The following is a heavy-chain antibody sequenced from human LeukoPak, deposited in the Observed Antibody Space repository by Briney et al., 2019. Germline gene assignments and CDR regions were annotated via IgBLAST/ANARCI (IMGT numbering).Heavy chain of an antibody. V-gene: IGHV4-39*02. J-gene: IGHJ4*02. CDR1: GVSTSSSSFF. Sequence: SETLSLTCTVSGVSTSSSSFFWTWIRQSPGQGLEWIGSINYSGRTNYNPSLMSRGTIAVDTSKNHFSLRLSSVTAADTAVYYWARSLGYWSSASCYGGGSDSWGQGILVTVSS. CDR2: INYSGRT. D-gene: IGHD2-2*01. CDR3: ARSLGYWSSASCYGGGSDS.